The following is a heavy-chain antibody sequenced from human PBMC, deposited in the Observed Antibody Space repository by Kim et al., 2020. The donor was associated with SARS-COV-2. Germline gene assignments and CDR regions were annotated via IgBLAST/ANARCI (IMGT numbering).Heavy chain of an antibody. V-gene: IGHV4-61*02. Sequence: SETLSLTCTVSGGSISSGSYYWSWIRQPAGKGLEWIGRIYTSGSTNYNPSLKSRVTISVDTSKNQFSLKLSSVTAADTAVYYCARDLGYDILTGYYYYGMDVWSQGTTVTVSS. CDR3: ARDLGYDILTGYYYYGMDV. CDR1: GGSISSGSYY. J-gene: IGHJ6*02. D-gene: IGHD3-9*01. CDR2: IYTSGST.